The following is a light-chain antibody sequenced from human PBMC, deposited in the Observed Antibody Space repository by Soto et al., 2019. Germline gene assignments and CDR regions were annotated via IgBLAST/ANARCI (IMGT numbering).Light chain of an antibody. J-gene: IGKJ1*01. CDR2: GAS. V-gene: IGKV3D-15*01. CDR3: QRYGS. CDR1: QSVSSN. Sequence: EIVMTQSPDTLSVSPGERATLSCRASQSVSSNLAWYHQKPGQAPRLLIFGASTRATGIPARFSGSGSGTDFTLTISRLEPEDFAVYYCQRYGSFGQGTKVDIK.